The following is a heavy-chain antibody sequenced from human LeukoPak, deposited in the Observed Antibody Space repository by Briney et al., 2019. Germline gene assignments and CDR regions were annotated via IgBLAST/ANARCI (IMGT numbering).Heavy chain of an antibody. CDR2: ISYDGSNK. CDR1: GFTFSSYG. J-gene: IGHJ4*02. CDR3: ATYFWSGYYNY. D-gene: IGHD3-3*01. Sequence: PGGSLRLSCAASGFTFSSYGMHWVRQAPGKGLEWVAVISYDGSNKYYADSVKGRFTISRDNSKNTLYLQMNSLRAEDTAVYYCATYFWSGYYNYWGQGTLVTVSS. V-gene: IGHV3-30*03.